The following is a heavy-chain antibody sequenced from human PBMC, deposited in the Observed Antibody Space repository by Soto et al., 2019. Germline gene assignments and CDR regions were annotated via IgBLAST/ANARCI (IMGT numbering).Heavy chain of an antibody. Sequence: MQMVESGGGSVQPGGSLRLSCAASGFPFSHYWMHWVRQTPGKGLVWVSRINPAGTITNYADSVEGRFTISRDNADSALFLQMNSLSAEDTAIYYCKSDTFGRRDTWGQGTLVTVSS. D-gene: IGHD3-16*01. CDR2: INPAGTIT. V-gene: IGHV3-74*01. CDR1: GFPFSHYW. J-gene: IGHJ5*02. CDR3: KSDTFGRRDT.